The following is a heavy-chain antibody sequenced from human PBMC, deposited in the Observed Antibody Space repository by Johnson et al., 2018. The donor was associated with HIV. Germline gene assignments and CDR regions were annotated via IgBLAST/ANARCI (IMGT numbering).Heavy chain of an antibody. Sequence: QMQLVESGGGLVKPGGSLRLSCVTSGFTFSAYYMSWIRQAPGKGLECLSYISSSGSIIYSTDYVKGRFTISRDNAKNSLYLQMNSLRAEDTALYYCARLRGYSGYDSFDIWGQGTMVTVSS. V-gene: IGHV3-11*01. CDR1: GFTFSAYY. CDR3: ARLRGYSGYDSFDI. CDR2: ISSSGSII. D-gene: IGHD5-12*01. J-gene: IGHJ3*02.